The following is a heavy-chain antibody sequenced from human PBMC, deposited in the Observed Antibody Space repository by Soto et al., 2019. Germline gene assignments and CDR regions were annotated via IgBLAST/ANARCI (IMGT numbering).Heavy chain of an antibody. CDR2: IRGSGDTT. D-gene: IGHD1-26*01. V-gene: IGHV3-23*01. Sequence: PGGSLRLSCAASGFTFSNYAMSWVRQAPGKGLEWVSVIRGSGDTTYYADSVKGRFTISRDNSKNTLYLQVNSLRGEDTAVYYCAKDRWSPYYLYAMDVWGRGTTVTVSS. CDR1: GFTFSNYA. CDR3: AKDRWSPYYLYAMDV. J-gene: IGHJ6*02.